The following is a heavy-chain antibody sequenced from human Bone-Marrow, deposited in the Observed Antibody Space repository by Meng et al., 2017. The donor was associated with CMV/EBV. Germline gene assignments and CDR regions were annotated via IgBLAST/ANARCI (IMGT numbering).Heavy chain of an antibody. Sequence: SVKVSCKASGGTFSSYTISWVRQAPGQGLEWMGRIIPILGIANYAQKFQGRVTITADKSTSTAYMELSSLRSEDTAVYYCARVGTGFWSGEGDYWGQGTLVTVSS. CDR1: GGTFSSYT. D-gene: IGHD3-3*01. V-gene: IGHV1-69*02. J-gene: IGHJ4*02. CDR3: ARVGTGFWSGEGDY. CDR2: IIPILGIA.